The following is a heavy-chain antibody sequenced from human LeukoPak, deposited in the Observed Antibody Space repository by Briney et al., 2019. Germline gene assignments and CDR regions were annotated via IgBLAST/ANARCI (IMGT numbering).Heavy chain of an antibody. CDR3: ARRYRWAAADHFDY. J-gene: IGHJ4*02. D-gene: IGHD6-13*01. CDR2: ISAYNGNT. V-gene: IGHV1-18*01. CDR1: GYTFTSYG. Sequence: GASVKVSCKASGYTFTSYGISWVRQAPGQGLEWMGWISAYNGNTNYAQKLQGRVTMTTDTSTSTAYMELRSLRSEDTAVYYCARRYRWAAADHFDYWGQGTLVTVSS.